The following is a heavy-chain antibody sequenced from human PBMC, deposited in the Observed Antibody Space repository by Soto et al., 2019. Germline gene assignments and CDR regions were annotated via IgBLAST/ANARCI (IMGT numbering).Heavy chain of an antibody. CDR1: GGSISSNY. J-gene: IGHJ2*01. V-gene: IGHV4-59*01. CDR2: LYYSGST. D-gene: IGHD4-4*01. Sequence: SETLSLTCTVSGGSISSNYWSWIRQPPGMGLEWIGYLYYSGSTNYNPSLQSRVTISLDTSKNQSSLELTSVTTADTAVYYCARGTDDYNGWYFDFWGRGTLVTVSS. CDR3: ARGTDDYNGWYFDF.